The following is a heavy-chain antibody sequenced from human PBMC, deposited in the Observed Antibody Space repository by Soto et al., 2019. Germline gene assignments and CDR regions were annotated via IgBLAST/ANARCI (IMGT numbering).Heavy chain of an antibody. CDR1: GFIFNDYY. J-gene: IGHJ4*02. CDR2: ISGSSGSK. Sequence: GGSLRLSCAASGFIFNDYYMSWIRQAPGKGLEWLSNISGSSGSKKYADAGKGRFTISRDNAKKSLYLEMHSLRAEDTAMYYCARYAAEVTTFFDQWGQGTLVTVSS. V-gene: IGHV3-11*06. D-gene: IGHD4-17*01. CDR3: ARYAAEVTTFFDQ.